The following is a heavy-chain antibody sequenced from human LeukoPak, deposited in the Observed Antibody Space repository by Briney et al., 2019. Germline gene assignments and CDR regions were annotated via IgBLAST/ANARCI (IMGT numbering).Heavy chain of an antibody. CDR1: GGSISSSSYY. CDR2: IYYSGST. D-gene: IGHD6-13*01. CDR3: ARHEQQLDPCYFDY. Sequence: SETLSLTCTVSGGSISSSSYYWGWIRQPPGKGLEWIGSIYYSGSTYYNPSLKSRVTISVDTSKNQFSLKLSSVTAADTAVYYCARHEQQLDPCYFDYWGQGTLVTVSS. J-gene: IGHJ4*02. V-gene: IGHV4-39*01.